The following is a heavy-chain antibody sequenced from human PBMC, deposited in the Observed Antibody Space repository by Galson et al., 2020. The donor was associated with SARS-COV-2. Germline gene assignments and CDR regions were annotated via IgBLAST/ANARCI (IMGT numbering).Heavy chain of an antibody. J-gene: IGHJ4*02. Sequence: GESLKISCAASGFTLSAYSMHWVRQAPGKGLEWVAIISYDGTTKYNADSVKGRFIISRDNSKNTLFLQMNSLRTEDTAVYYCAKEGPSVTTSEIDYWGQGTRVTVSS. D-gene: IGHD4-17*01. CDR3: AKEGPSVTTSEIDY. CDR1: GFTLSAYS. CDR2: ISYDGTTK. V-gene: IGHV3-30*04.